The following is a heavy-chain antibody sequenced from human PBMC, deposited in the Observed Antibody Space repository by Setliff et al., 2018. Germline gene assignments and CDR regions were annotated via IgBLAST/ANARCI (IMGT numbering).Heavy chain of an antibody. J-gene: IGHJ6*02. D-gene: IGHD3-10*01. CDR2: ISGSSIVI. CDR3: ARDHVYGSQYYYYYYGMDV. CDR1: GFTFSDYE. V-gene: IGHV3-48*01. Sequence: GGSLRLSCAASGFTFSDYEMNWVRQAPGKGLEWLAYISGSSIVIHYADSVKGRFTVSRDNTKKSLYLQMDSLRAEDTAVYYCARDHVYGSQYYYYYYGMDVWGQGTTVTVSS.